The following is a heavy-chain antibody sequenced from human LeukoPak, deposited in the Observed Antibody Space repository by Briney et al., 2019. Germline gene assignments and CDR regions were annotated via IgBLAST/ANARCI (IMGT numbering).Heavy chain of an antibody. CDR3: AREGREAIRGVYPNWFDP. CDR2: IYYSGST. CDR1: GGSISSSSYY. Sequence: SETLSLTCTVSGGSISSSSYYWGWIRQPPGKGLEWIGSIYYSGSTYYNPSLKSRVTISVDTSKNQFSLKLSSVTAADTAVYYCAREGREAIRGVYPNWFDPWGQGTLVTVSP. D-gene: IGHD3-10*01. J-gene: IGHJ5*02. V-gene: IGHV4-39*02.